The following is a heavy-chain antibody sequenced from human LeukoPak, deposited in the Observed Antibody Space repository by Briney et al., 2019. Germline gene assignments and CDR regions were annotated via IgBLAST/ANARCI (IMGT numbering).Heavy chain of an antibody. V-gene: IGHV4-34*01. J-gene: IGHJ4*02. Sequence: PSETLSLTCAVYGGSFSGYYWSWIRQPPGEGLEWIGEINHSGSTNYNPSLKSRVTISVDTSKNQFSLKLSSVTAADTAVYYCARVSVPQAGWGQGTLVTVSS. CDR3: ARVSVPQAG. CDR2: INHSGST. CDR1: GGSFSGYY.